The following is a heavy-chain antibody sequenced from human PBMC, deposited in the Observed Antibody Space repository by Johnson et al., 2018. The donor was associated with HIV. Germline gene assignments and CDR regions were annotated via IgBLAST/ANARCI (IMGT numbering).Heavy chain of an antibody. J-gene: IGHJ3*02. CDR3: VSVVRMPYTAGWKAFDM. CDR1: GFTFSSYG. V-gene: IGHV3-33*01. CDR2: IWYDGSNK. D-gene: IGHD2-2*02. Sequence: QMLLVESGGGVVQPGRSLRLSCAASGFTFSSYGMHWVRQAPGKGLEWVAVIWYDGSNKYYADSVKGRFTISRDNSKNTLYLQMNSLRAEDTAVYYCVSVVRMPYTAGWKAFDMWGQGTLVSVSS.